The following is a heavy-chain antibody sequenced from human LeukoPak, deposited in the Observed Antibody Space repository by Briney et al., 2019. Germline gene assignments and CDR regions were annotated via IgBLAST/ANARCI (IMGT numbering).Heavy chain of an antibody. V-gene: IGHV3-21*01. Sequence: KPGGSLRLSCAASGFTFSSYSMNWVRQAPGKGLEWVSSISSSSSYIYYADSVKGRFTISRDNAKNSLYLQMNSLRAEDTAVYYCARDSYGDYRGFDYWGQGTLVTVSS. CDR2: ISSSSSYI. CDR1: GFTFSSYS. J-gene: IGHJ4*02. D-gene: IGHD4-17*01. CDR3: ARDSYGDYRGFDY.